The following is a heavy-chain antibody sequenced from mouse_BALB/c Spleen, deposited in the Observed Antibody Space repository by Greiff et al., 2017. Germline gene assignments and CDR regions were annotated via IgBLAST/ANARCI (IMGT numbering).Heavy chain of an antibody. V-gene: IGHV5-15*02. J-gene: IGHJ3*01. CDR2: ISNLAYSI. Sequence: EVQLVESGGGLVQPGGSRKLSCAASGFTFSDYGMAWVRQAPGKGPEWVAFISNLAYSIYYADTVTGRFTISRENAKNTLYLEMSSLRSEDTAMYYCARDEGGLAWFAYWGQGTLVTVSA. CDR3: ARDEGGLAWFAY. CDR1: GFTFSDYG.